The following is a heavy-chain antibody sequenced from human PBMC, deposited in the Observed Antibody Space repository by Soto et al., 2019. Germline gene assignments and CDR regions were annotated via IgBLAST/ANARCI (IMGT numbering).Heavy chain of an antibody. D-gene: IGHD2-15*01. CDR2: IIPIFGTA. V-gene: IGHV1-69*13. CDR1: GGTFSSYA. J-gene: IGHJ5*02. CDR3: ARDGPNCSGGSCYRGYNWFDP. Sequence: ASVKVSCKASGGTFSSYAISWVRQAPGQGLEWMGGIIPIFGTANYAQKFQGRVTITADESTSTAYMELSSLRSEDTAVYYCARDGPNCSGGSCYRGYNWFDPWGQGTLVTVS.